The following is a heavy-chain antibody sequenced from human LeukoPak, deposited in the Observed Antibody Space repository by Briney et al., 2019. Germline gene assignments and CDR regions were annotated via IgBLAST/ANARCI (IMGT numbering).Heavy chain of an antibody. V-gene: IGHV1-2*02. CDR1: GYTFTGYC. CDR3: ARDRQPLAAAGIEYYFDY. J-gene: IGHJ4*02. CDR2: INPNSGGT. D-gene: IGHD6-13*01. Sequence: GASVKVSCKASGYTFTGYCMHWVRQAPGQGLEWMGWINPNSGGTNYAQKFQGRVTMTRDTSISTAYMELSRLRSDDTAVYYCARDRQPLAAAGIEYYFDYWGQGTLVTVSS.